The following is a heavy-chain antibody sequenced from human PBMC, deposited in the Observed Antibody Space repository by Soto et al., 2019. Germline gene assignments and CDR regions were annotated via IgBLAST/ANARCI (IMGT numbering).Heavy chain of an antibody. D-gene: IGHD3-3*01. Sequence: SGPTLVNPTQTLTLTCTFSGFSLSTSGVGVGWNRQPPGNALVWLAFIYWDYYKRYSPSLKSRLTITKDTSKNQVVLTMTNMDPLDTATYYCARNDFWSGQAVMDVWGKGTTVTVSS. CDR2: IYWDYYK. CDR3: ARNDFWSGQAVMDV. V-gene: IGHV2-5*02. CDR1: GFSLSTSGVG. J-gene: IGHJ6*03.